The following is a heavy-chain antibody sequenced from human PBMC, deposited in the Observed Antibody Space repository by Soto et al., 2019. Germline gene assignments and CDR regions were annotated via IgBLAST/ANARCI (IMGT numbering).Heavy chain of an antibody. D-gene: IGHD3-22*01. CDR1: GFTFSSYG. Sequence: QVQLVESGGGEVQPGRSLRLSCAASGFTFSSYGMHWVRQAPGKGLEWVAVIWYDGSNKYYADSVKGRFTISRDNSKNTLYLQMNSLRAEDTAVYYCARDDYYDSSGYYRGMPYWGQGTLVTVSS. V-gene: IGHV3-33*01. J-gene: IGHJ4*02. CDR2: IWYDGSNK. CDR3: ARDDYYDSSGYYRGMPY.